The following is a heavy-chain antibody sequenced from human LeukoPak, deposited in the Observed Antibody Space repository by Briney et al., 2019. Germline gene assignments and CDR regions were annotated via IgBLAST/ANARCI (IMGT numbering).Heavy chain of an antibody. Sequence: GGSLRPSCAASGFTFSSYDMTWVRQAPGKGLEWVSYIGSSGSIIYYADSVKGRFTISRDNAKNSLYLQMNSLRAEDTAVYYCARDVNGYFDYWGQGTLVTVSS. J-gene: IGHJ4*02. CDR1: GFTFSSYD. V-gene: IGHV3-48*03. CDR2: IGSSGSII. CDR3: ARDVNGYFDY.